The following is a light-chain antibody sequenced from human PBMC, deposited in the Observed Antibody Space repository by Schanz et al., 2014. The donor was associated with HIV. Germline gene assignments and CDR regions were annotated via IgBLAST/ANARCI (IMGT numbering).Light chain of an antibody. V-gene: IGKV1-5*03. Sequence: DIQMTQSPSSLSASVGDRVTITCRASQTIRNSLNWYQQKPGKAPKLLISKASALESGVPSRFSGSGSGTEFTLTISSLQPDDLASYHCQQYNGLSPITFGQGTKLEIK. CDR2: KAS. CDR1: QTIRNS. CDR3: QQYNGLSPIT. J-gene: IGKJ2*01.